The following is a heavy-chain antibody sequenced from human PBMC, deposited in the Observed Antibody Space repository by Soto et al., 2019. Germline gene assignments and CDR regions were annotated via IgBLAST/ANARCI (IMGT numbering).Heavy chain of an antibody. V-gene: IGHV3-23*01. CDR3: AKGDCSGGSCYSDPPDWFDP. J-gene: IGHJ5*02. CDR1: GFTFSSYA. D-gene: IGHD2-15*01. CDR2: ISGSGGST. Sequence: GGSLRLSCAASGFTFSSYAMSWVRQAPGKGLEWVSAISGSGGSTYYADSVKGRFTISRDNSKNTLYLQMNSLRAEDTAVYYCAKGDCSGGSCYSDPPDWFDPWGQGTLVTVSS.